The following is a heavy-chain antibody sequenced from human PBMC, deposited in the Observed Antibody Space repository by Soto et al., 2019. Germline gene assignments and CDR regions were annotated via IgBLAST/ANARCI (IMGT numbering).Heavy chain of an antibody. CDR3: ARAGDPAMADFDY. CDR1: GGSISSSNW. CDR2: IYHSGST. Sequence: SETLSLTCAVSGGSISSSNWWSWVRQPPGKGLEWIGEIYHSGSTNYNPSLKSRVTISVDKSKNHFSLKLSSVTAADAAVDYCARAGDPAMADFDYWGQGTLVTVSS. V-gene: IGHV4-4*02. J-gene: IGHJ4*02. D-gene: IGHD5-18*01.